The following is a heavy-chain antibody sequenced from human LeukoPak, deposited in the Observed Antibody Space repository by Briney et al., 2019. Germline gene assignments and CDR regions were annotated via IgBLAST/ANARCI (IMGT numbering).Heavy chain of an antibody. CDR3: AREMKLPGNVVSANAFDI. V-gene: IGHV3-30-3*01. D-gene: IGHD5/OR15-5a*01. J-gene: IGHJ3*02. CDR2: ISYDGSNK. Sequence: PGGSLRLSCAASGFTFSSYAMHWVRQAPGKGLEWVAVISYDGSNKYYADSVKGRFTISRDNSKNTLYLQMNSLRVEDTAVYYCAREMKLPGNVVSANAFDIWGLGTVVTVSS. CDR1: GFTFSSYA.